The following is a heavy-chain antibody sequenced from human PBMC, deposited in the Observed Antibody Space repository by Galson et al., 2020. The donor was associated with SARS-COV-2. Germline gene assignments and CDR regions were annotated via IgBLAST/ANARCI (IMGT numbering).Heavy chain of an antibody. V-gene: IGHV3-11*01. CDR2: ISSSGSTI. Sequence: GESLKISCAASGFTFSDYYMSWIRQAPGKGLEWVSYISSSGSTIYYADSVKGRFTISRDNAKNSLYLQMNSLRAEDTAVYYCAREPITMVRSYYYYYGMDVWGQGTTVTVSS. D-gene: IGHD3-10*01. CDR1: GFTFSDYY. CDR3: AREPITMVRSYYYYYGMDV. J-gene: IGHJ6*02.